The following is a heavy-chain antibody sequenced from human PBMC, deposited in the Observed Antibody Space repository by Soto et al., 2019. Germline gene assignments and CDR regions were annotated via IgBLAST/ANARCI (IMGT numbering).Heavy chain of an antibody. CDR2: ISGSGGST. J-gene: IGHJ1*01. V-gene: IGHV3-23*01. CDR1: GFTFSSYA. CDR3: AKDSPVGVPLLRDLHD. Sequence: SLRLSCAASGFTFSSYAMSWVRQAPGKGLEWVSAISGSGGSTYYADSVKGRFTLSRDNSKNTVYLQMNSLRAEDTAVYYCAKDSPVGVPLLRDLHDWGQGTLVTVST. D-gene: IGHD2-15*01.